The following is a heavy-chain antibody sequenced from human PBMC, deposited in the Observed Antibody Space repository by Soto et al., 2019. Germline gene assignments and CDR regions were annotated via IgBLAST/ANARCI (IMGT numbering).Heavy chain of an antibody. CDR2: VNPNSGGT. CDR3: ARGARTSTASQDWFDP. D-gene: IGHD4-17*01. CDR1: GYTFTGYY. V-gene: IGHV1-2*02. Sequence: QVQLVQSGAEVKKPGASVKVSCKAAGYTFTGYYVHWVRQAPGQGLEWMGWVNPNSGGTNYVQKFQGRVTMTRDTSISTAYMELSRLRYDDTAVYYCARGARTSTASQDWFDPWGRGTLDTVSS. J-gene: IGHJ5*02.